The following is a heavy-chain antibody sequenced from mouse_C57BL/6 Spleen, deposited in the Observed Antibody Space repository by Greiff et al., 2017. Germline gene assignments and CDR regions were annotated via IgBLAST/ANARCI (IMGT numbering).Heavy chain of an antibody. CDR2: ISGGGGNT. D-gene: IGHD2-3*01. Sequence: EVHLVESGGGLVKPGGSLKLSCAASGFTFSSYTMSWVRQTPEKRLEWVATISGGGGNTYYPDSVKGRFTISRDNAKNTLYLQMSSLRSEDTALYYCARRDGYYGGAMDYWGQGTSVTVSS. CDR1: GFTFSSYT. V-gene: IGHV5-9*01. CDR3: ARRDGYYGGAMDY. J-gene: IGHJ4*01.